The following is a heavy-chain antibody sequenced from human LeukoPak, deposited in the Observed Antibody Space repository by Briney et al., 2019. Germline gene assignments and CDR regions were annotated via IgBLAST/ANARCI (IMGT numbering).Heavy chain of an antibody. CDR1: GASISSYY. J-gene: IGHJ5*02. CDR2: IYTSGST. CDR3: ARRRDSSGWHGSGWFDP. Sequence: SESLSLTCTVSGASISSYYWSWIRQPAGKGLEWIGRIYTSGSTSYDPSLKSRVTMSVDTSKNQFSLKLSSVTAADTAVYYCARRRDSSGWHGSGWFDPWGQGTLVTVSS. D-gene: IGHD6-19*01. V-gene: IGHV4-4*07.